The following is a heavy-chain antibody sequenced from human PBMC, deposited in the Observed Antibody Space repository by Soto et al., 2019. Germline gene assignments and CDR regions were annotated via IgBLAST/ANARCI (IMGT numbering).Heavy chain of an antibody. J-gene: IGHJ4*02. D-gene: IGHD6-13*01. CDR2: ISGSGGST. CDR3: AKDLPNLLTAADPHFGY. V-gene: IGHV3-23*01. Sequence: GGSLRLSCAASGFTFSSYAMSWVRQAPGKGLEWVSAISGSGGSTYYADSVKGRFTISRDNSKNTLYLQMNSLRAEDTAVNYCAKDLPNLLTAADPHFGYLGQGTMITVSS. CDR1: GFTFSSYA.